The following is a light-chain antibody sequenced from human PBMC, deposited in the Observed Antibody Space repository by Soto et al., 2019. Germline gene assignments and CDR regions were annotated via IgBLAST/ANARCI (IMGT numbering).Light chain of an antibody. V-gene: IGKV1D-12*01. Sequence: DIQMTQSPSSVSASVGDRVTITCRASQGISSCLAWYQQKPGKAPKLLIYAASSLQSGVPSRFSGSGSGTDFTLTISRLQPEDFATYYCQQFNSFPITFGHGTRLEIQ. CDR3: QQFNSFPIT. J-gene: IGKJ5*01. CDR2: AAS. CDR1: QGISSC.